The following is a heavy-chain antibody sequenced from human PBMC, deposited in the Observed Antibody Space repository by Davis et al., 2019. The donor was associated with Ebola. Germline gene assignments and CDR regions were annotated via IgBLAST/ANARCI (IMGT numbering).Heavy chain of an antibody. J-gene: IGHJ4*02. Sequence: PGGSLRLSCAASGFTFSSFWMSWVRQAPGKGLEWVANIKQDGSEKYYMDSVKGRFTISRDNAKNSLYLQMNSLTSEDSAVYYCARDPSDSSGYYPFDYWGQGTLVTVSS. V-gene: IGHV3-7*01. CDR2: IKQDGSEK. D-gene: IGHD3-22*01. CDR1: GFTFSSFW. CDR3: ARDPSDSSGYYPFDY.